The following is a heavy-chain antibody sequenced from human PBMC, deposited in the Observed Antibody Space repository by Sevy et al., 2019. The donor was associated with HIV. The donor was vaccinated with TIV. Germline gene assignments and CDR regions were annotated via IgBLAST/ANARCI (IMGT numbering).Heavy chain of an antibody. J-gene: IGHJ2*01. CDR1: GFTFSNAW. V-gene: IGHV3-15*01. CDR2: IKSNTDGGTT. CDR3: TTGLGYCSGGSCYGERYFDL. D-gene: IGHD2-15*01. Sequence: GGSLRLSCAASGFTFSNAWMSWVRQAPGKGLEWVGRIKSNTDGGTTDYAAPVKGRFTISRDDSKNTLYLQMNSLKTVATAVYYCTTGLGYCSGGSCYGERYFDLWGRGTLVTVSS.